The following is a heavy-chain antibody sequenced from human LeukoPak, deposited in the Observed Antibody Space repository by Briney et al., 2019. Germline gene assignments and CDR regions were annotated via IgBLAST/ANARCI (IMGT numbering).Heavy chain of an antibody. CDR2: IKQDGSEK. CDR3: ARESFYSSSWDDAFDI. Sequence: PGGSLRLSCAASGFTFSSYWMSWVRQAPGKGLEWVANIKQDGSEKYYVDSVKGRFTISRDNAKNSLYLQMNSLRAEDTAVYYCARESFYSSSWDDAFDIWGQGTMVTVSS. D-gene: IGHD6-13*01. J-gene: IGHJ3*02. CDR1: GFTFSSYW. V-gene: IGHV3-7*01.